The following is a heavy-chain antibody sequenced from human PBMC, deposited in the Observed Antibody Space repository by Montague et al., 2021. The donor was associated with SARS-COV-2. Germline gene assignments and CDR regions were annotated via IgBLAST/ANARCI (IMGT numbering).Heavy chain of an antibody. CDR2: VYNYGST. CDR1: GGSVSSGSNY. CDR3: AREATDYGSGSYYFPFAC. D-gene: IGHD3-10*01. Sequence: SETLSLTCSVSGGSVSSGSNYWSWIRQSPGKGLEWIGYVYNYGSTDYNPSLKSRVTISLDTSKNQFSLRLSSVTAADTAVYYCAREATDYGSGSYYFPFACWGQGILVTVSS. J-gene: IGHJ4*02. V-gene: IGHV4-61*01.